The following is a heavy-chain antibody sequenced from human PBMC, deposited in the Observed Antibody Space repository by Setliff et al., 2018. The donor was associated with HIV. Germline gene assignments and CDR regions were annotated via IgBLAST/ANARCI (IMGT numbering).Heavy chain of an antibody. Sequence: PGGSLRLSCAASGFTFSGYAMTWVRQAPGKGLEWVSSIRSSGDNTDYADSVKGRFTISRDNSESMLYLQMNSLRAEDTAVYYCAKDPMIVVVPWGGSYFDYWGQGTLVTVSS. CDR2: IRSSGDNT. CDR3: AKDPMIVVVPWGGSYFDY. V-gene: IGHV3-23*01. J-gene: IGHJ4*02. D-gene: IGHD3-22*01. CDR1: GFTFSGYA.